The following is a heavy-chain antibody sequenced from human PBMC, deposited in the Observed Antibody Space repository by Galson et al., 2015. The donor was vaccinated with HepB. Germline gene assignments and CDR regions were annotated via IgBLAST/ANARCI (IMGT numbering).Heavy chain of an antibody. D-gene: IGHD3-22*01. Sequence: SLRLSCAASGFTFSSYGMHWVRQAPGKGLEWVAVISYDGSNKYYADSVKGRFTISRDNSKNTLYLQMNSQRAGDTAVYYCAKRGAYYYDSSGYYNDWYFDLWGRGTLVTVSS. CDR3: AKRGAYYYDSSGYYNDWYFDL. CDR1: GFTFSSYG. J-gene: IGHJ2*01. V-gene: IGHV3-30*18. CDR2: ISYDGSNK.